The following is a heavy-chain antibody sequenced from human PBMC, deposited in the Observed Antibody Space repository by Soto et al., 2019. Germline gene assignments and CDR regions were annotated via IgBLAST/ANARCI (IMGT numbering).Heavy chain of an antibody. D-gene: IGHD3-16*02. CDR1: GFTFISYG. J-gene: IGHJ6*04. CDR2: ISYDGSNK. CDR3: AKDHYRYYYGMDF. V-gene: IGHV3-30*18. Sequence: GSLRLSCAASGFTFISYGMHWVRQAPGKGLGWVAVISYDGSNKYYSDSVKGRFTISRDNSKNTLFLQMNGLRDEDTAVYYCAKDHYRYYYGMDFWGKGTTVTVSS.